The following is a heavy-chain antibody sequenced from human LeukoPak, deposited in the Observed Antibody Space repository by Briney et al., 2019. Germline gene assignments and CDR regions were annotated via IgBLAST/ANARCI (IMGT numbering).Heavy chain of an antibody. CDR1: GFTFSSDW. V-gene: IGHV3-7*01. J-gene: IGHJ3*02. D-gene: IGHD3-10*02. CDR2: IKKDGSEK. Sequence: PGGSLRLSCAASGFTFSSDWMNWVRQAPGKGLEWVANIKKDGSEKYYVDSVEGRFTISRDNAKNSLYLQMSSLRAEDTAVYYCASILWLYYYGRGGAFDIWGQGTMVTVSS. CDR3: ASILWLYYYGRGGAFDI.